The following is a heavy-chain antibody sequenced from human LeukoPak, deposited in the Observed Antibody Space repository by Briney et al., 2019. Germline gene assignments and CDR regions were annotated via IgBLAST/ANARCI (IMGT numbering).Heavy chain of an antibody. CDR1: GFTFSDCR. CDR3: ARGYHTYYYDSSGYYCFQH. V-gene: IGHV3-7*01. CDR2: IKQDGSEK. J-gene: IGHJ1*01. Sequence: PGGSLRLSCAASGFTFSDCRLQWVRQAPGKGLEWVANIKQDGSEKYYVASVKGRFTISRDNAKNSLYLQMNSLRAEDMAVYYCARGYHTYYYDSSGYYCFQHWGQGTLVTVSS. D-gene: IGHD3-22*01.